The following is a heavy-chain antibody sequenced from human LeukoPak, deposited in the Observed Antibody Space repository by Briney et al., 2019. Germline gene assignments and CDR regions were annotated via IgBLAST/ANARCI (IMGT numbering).Heavy chain of an antibody. CDR3: AKDHGDYVY. V-gene: IGHV3-23*01. Sequence: GGSLRLSCAASGFTFSSYAMSWVRQAPGKGLEWISAISGSGGSTYYADSVKGRFTISRDNSKNTLYLQMSSLRAEEKAVYFCAKDHGDYVYWGQGTLVTVSS. J-gene: IGHJ4*02. CDR2: ISGSGGST. D-gene: IGHD4-17*01. CDR1: GFTFSSYA.